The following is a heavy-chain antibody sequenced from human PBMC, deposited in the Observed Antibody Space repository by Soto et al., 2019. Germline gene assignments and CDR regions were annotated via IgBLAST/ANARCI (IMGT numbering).Heavy chain of an antibody. CDR3: TKSSGGSSSVGMDY. J-gene: IGHJ4*02. V-gene: IGHV3-30*04. D-gene: IGHD6-6*01. CDR1: GFIFKNYA. Sequence: QVQLVESGGGVVQPGRSLRLSCAVSGFIFKNYALNWVRQAPGKGLEWVASITRDGYNKYYADSVKGRFTISRDNSKNTLSLQMTGLRVEDSSVYYCTKSSGGSSSVGMDYWGPGTRVTVSS. CDR2: ITRDGYNK.